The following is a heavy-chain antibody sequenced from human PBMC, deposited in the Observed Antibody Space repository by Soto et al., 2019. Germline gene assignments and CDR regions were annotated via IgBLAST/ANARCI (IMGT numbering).Heavy chain of an antibody. D-gene: IGHD4-17*01. V-gene: IGHV1-58*01. CDR3: VSPDYGDYGYFDL. J-gene: IGHJ2*01. CDR1: GFTFSRAT. Sequence: QMQLVQSGPEVKKPGTSVKVSCKASGFTFSRATLQWVRQARGQRLEWIGWIVVGSGNTNYAQKFQDRVTITRDMSTSTAYMELSSLRSEDTAVYYCVSPDYGDYGYFDLWGRGTLVTLSS. CDR2: IVVGSGNT.